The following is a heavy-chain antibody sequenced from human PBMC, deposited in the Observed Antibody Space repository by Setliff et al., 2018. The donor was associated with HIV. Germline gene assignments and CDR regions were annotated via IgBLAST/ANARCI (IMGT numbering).Heavy chain of an antibody. V-gene: IGHV1-2*02. CDR2: INPKSGAT. CDR3: ARRVPPIPSGDLDY. Sequence: GASVKVSCKAFGYTFTGYYMHWVRQAPGQGLEWMGWINPKSGATNYTQNFQGRVTMSRDTSISTAYMELSRLRSDDTAVYYCARRVPPIPSGDLDYWGQGTLVTVSS. J-gene: IGHJ4*02. CDR1: GYTFTGYY. D-gene: IGHD4-17*01.